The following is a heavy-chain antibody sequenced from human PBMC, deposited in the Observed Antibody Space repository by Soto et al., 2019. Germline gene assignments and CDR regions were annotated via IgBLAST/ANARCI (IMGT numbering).Heavy chain of an antibody. CDR3: ASTYSSSSHPYYYYGMDV. D-gene: IGHD6-6*01. V-gene: IGHV1-2*04. CDR1: GYTFTGYY. CDR2: INPNSGGT. J-gene: IGHJ6*02. Sequence: ASGKVSCKASGYTFTGYYMHWVRQAPGQGLEWMGWINPNSGGTNYAQKFQGWVTMTRDTSISTAYMELSRLRSDGTAVYYCASTYSSSSHPYYYYGMDVWGQGTTVTVSS.